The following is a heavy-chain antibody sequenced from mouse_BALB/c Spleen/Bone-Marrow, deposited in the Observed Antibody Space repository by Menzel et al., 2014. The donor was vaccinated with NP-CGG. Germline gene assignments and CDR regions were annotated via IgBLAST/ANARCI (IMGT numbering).Heavy chain of an antibody. V-gene: IGHV7-3*02. Sequence: EVKLMESGGGLVQPGGSLRLSCATSGFTFTDYYMSWVRQPPGKALEWLGFIRNKANGYTTEYSASVKGRFTISRDNSRSILYLQMNTLRAEDSATYYCARDRAARATGYYFDYWGQGTTLTVSS. CDR1: GFTFTDYY. D-gene: IGHD3-1*01. CDR3: ARDRAARATGYYFDY. CDR2: IRNKANGYTT. J-gene: IGHJ2*01.